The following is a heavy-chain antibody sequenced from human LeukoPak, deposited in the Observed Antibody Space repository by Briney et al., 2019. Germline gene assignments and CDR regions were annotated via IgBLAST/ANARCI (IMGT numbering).Heavy chain of an antibody. Sequence: GGSLRLSCAASGFTFSDYYMSWVRQAPGKGLEWVSYISSSSSTIYYADSVKGRFTISRDNAKNSLYLQMNSLRAEDTAVYYCARDGGYCSGGSCYWFLDYWGQGTLVTVSS. CDR3: ARDGGYCSGGSCYWFLDY. CDR1: GFTFSDYY. CDR2: ISSSSSTI. J-gene: IGHJ4*02. D-gene: IGHD2-15*01. V-gene: IGHV3-11*04.